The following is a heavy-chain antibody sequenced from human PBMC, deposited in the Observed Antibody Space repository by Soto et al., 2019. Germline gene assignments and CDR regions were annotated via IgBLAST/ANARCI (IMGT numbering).Heavy chain of an antibody. CDR1: GGTFSSYA. J-gene: IGHJ6*02. Sequence: QVQLVQAGAEVKKPGSSVKVSCKASGGTFSSYAISWVQQAPGQGLEWMGGIIPIFGTENYAQKFQGRVTITAEKSTSTAYMELISLRSEDTAVYYCARVASCSTSCYRVYYYGMDVWGQETTVTVSS. CDR2: IIPIFGTE. V-gene: IGHV1-69*06. D-gene: IGHD2-2*02. CDR3: ARVASCSTSCYRVYYYGMDV.